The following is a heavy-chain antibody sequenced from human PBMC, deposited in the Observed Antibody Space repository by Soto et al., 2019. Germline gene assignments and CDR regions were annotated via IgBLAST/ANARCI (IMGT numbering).Heavy chain of an antibody. D-gene: IGHD4-17*01. V-gene: IGHV4-30-4*01. CDR1: GASVNSPDYY. CDR2: THYSGNS. Sequence: PSETLSLTCTVSGASVNSPDYYWSWIRQSPEKGLEWIGYTHYSGNSFHNPSLRSRGTISVETSKNQFSLTLNSVTVADTAVYYCARDVPRGALGDGGITFDSWGQGTLVTVSS. CDR3: ARDVPRGALGDGGITFDS. J-gene: IGHJ5*01.